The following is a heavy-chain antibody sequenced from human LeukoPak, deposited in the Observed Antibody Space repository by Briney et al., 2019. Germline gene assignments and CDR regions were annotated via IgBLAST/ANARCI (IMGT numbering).Heavy chain of an antibody. D-gene: IGHD2-2*01. J-gene: IGHJ5*02. Sequence: PSETLSLTCTVSGGSISSGGYYWSWIRQHPGKGLEWIGYIYYSGSTYYNPSLKSRVTISVDTSRNQFSLKLSSVTAADTAVYYCARVSVVVPRTFDPWGQGTLVTVSS. CDR3: ARVSVVVPRTFDP. V-gene: IGHV4-31*03. CDR1: GGSISSGGYY. CDR2: IYYSGST.